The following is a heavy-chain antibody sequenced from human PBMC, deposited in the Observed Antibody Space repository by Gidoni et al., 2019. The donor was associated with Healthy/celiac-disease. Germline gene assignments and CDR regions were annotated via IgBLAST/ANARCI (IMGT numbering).Heavy chain of an antibody. V-gene: IGHV3-30*18. CDR3: AKDRATIASWFDP. D-gene: IGHD6-13*01. Sequence: QVQLVESGGGVVQPGRSLRLSCAASGFTFSSDGMHWVRQAPGKGLEWVAVISYDGSNKYYADSVKGRFTISRDNSKNTLYLQMNSLRAEDTAVYYCAKDRATIASWFDPWGQGTLVTVSS. CDR2: ISYDGSNK. J-gene: IGHJ5*02. CDR1: GFTFSSDG.